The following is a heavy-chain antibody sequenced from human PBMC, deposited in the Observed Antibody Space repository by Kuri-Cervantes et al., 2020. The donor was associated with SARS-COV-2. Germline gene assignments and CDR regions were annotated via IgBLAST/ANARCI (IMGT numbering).Heavy chain of an antibody. CDR1: GFTFSSYS. CDR2: ISSSSSTI. Sequence: LSLTCAASGFTFSSYSMNWVRQAPGKGLEWVSYISSSSSTIYYADSVKGRFTISRDNAKNSLYLQMNSLRAEDTAVYYCAKDPVAGTWGDNFDYWGQGTLVTVSS. CDR3: AKDPVAGTWGDNFDY. D-gene: IGHD6-19*01. J-gene: IGHJ4*02. V-gene: IGHV3-48*01.